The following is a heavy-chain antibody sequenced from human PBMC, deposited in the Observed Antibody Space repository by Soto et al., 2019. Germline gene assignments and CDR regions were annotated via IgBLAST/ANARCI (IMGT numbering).Heavy chain of an antibody. V-gene: IGHV3-23*01. CDR3: ARDYLARVVTANCYYYYGMEV. D-gene: IGHD2-21*02. CDR2: ISGVGSNP. Sequence: RRLSCAASGFPFSSYVMSWGRQAPGKGLEWVSGISGVGSNPFYADSVKGRFTISRDNSKNPLLLQMNSLGAEHTAVYYCARDYLARVVTANCYYYYGMEVWGQGTTVTVSS. J-gene: IGHJ6*02. CDR1: GFPFSSYV.